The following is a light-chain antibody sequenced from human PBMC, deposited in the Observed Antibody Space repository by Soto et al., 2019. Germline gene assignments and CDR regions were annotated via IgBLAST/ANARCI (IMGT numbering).Light chain of an antibody. Sequence: SYELTQPPSVSVAPGQTARITCGGTNIGSKSVHWYQQKPGQAPVLVVYDTSHRPSGIPERFSGSNSGNTATLTINRVEAGDEADYYCQVWDISSDQRIFGGGTKLTVL. J-gene: IGLJ2*01. CDR2: DTS. CDR3: QVWDISSDQRI. V-gene: IGLV3-21*02. CDR1: NIGSKS.